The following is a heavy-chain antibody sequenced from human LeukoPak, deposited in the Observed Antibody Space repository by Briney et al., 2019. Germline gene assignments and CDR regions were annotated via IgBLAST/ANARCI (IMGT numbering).Heavy chain of an antibody. CDR1: GFTFSNYW. J-gene: IGHJ6*02. CDR2: IKSDGSST. D-gene: IGHD2-21*02. V-gene: IGHV3-74*01. Sequence: PGGSLRLSCAASGFTFSNYWMHWVRQAPGEALMWVSRIKSDGSSTTYADYVKCRFTISRDNAKNTLYLQMNSLRAEDTAVYYCSRDSLSSCGGDCYSGLDVWGQGTMVTVSS. CDR3: SRDSLSSCGGDCYSGLDV.